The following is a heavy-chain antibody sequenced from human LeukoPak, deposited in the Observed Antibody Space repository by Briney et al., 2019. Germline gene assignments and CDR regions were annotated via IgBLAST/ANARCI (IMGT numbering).Heavy chain of an antibody. CDR1: GGSISSYY. V-gene: IGHV4-59*01. CDR2: IYYSGST. J-gene: IGHJ4*02. CDR3: ARVQSSSWD. Sequence: SETLSLTCTVSGGSISSYYWSWIRQPPGKGLGWIGYIYYSGSTNYNPSLKRRVTISVDTSKNQFSLKLSSVTAADTAVYYCARVQSSSWDWGQGTLVTVSS. D-gene: IGHD6-13*01.